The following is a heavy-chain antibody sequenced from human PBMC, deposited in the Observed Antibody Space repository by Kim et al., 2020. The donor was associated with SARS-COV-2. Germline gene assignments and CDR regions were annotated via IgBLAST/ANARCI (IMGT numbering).Heavy chain of an antibody. J-gene: IGHJ4*02. CDR2: VIPISGAA. Sequence: SVKVSCKSSGETFSSYAISWLRQAPGQGLEWMGGVIPISGAADYPQKFQGRVTFTADESTTTAYMQLDSLTSDDTAFYYCARDSTYSRGRFDHWGQGTLVTVSS. CDR3: ARDSTYSRGRFDH. CDR1: GETFSSYA. D-gene: IGHD6-13*01. V-gene: IGHV1-69*13.